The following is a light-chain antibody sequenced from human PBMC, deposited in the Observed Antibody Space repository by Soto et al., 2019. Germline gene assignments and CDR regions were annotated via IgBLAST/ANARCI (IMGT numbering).Light chain of an antibody. J-gene: IGKJ3*01. CDR1: QSVSSSY. CDR3: QQYGI. CDR2: GAS. Sequence: EIVLTQSPGTLSLSPGERATLSCRASQSVSSSYLAWYQQKPGQAPRLLIYGASSRATGIPDRFSGSGSGTDFTLTISRLEPEDFAVYYCQQYGILGPGTKVDIK. V-gene: IGKV3-20*01.